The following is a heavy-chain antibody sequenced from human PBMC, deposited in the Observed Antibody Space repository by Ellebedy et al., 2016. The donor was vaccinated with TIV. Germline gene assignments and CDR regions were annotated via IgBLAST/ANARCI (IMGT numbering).Heavy chain of an antibody. CDR1: GFTFSSYS. CDR2: LDGGGGIT. D-gene: IGHD4-17*01. J-gene: IGHJ4*02. CDR3: TTDSGDLEFDY. V-gene: IGHV3-NL1*01. Sequence: GESLKISCAASGFTFSSYSMNWVRQAPGKGLEWVSVLDGGGGITYYADSVKGRFTISRDNSKNTLYLQMHSLRDEDTAVYYCTTDSGDLEFDYWGQGTLVTVSS.